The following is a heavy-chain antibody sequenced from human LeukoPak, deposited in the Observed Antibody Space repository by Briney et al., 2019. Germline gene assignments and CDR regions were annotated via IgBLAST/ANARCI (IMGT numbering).Heavy chain of an antibody. J-gene: IGHJ4*02. Sequence: ASVKVSCKASGYTFTSYGISWVRQAPGQGLEWMGWISAYNGNTNYAQKLQGRVTITADESTSTAYMELSSLRSEDTAVYYCARVGIAVAGHFDYWGQGTLVTVSS. V-gene: IGHV1-18*01. CDR2: ISAYNGNT. CDR1: GYTFTSYG. CDR3: ARVGIAVAGHFDY. D-gene: IGHD6-19*01.